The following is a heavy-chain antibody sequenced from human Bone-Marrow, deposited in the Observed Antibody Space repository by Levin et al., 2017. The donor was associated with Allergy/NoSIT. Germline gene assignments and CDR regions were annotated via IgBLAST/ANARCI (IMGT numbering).Heavy chain of an antibody. CDR3: ARGIIGDVRVAHKEAFDI. CDR1: GFTFSIYS. V-gene: IGHV3-21*01. Sequence: GGSLRLSCTVSGFTFSIYSINWVRQAPGKGLEWVSSISSSGSDMYYVDSVKGRFTISRDNAKISLTLQMNSLRAEDTAVYYCARGIIGDVRVAHKEAFDIWGQGTMVSVSS. CDR2: ISSSGSDM. J-gene: IGHJ3*02. D-gene: IGHD2-8*02.